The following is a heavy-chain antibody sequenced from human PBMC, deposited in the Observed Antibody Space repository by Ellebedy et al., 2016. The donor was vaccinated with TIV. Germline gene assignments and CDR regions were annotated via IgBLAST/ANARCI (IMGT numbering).Heavy chain of an antibody. CDR1: GYTFTAYH. Sequence: ASVKVSCKASGYTFTAYHIHWVRQAPGQGLEWMGWINPNSGGTNYAQKFQGRVTMTRDTSISTAYMELSRLRSDHTAVYYCARQLAIESHDYWGQGTLVTVSS. CDR2: INPNSGGT. CDR3: ARQLAIESHDY. V-gene: IGHV1-2*02. D-gene: IGHD6-13*01. J-gene: IGHJ4*02.